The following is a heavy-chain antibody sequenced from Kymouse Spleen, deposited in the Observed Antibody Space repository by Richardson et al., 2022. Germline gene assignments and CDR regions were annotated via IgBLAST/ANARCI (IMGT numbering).Heavy chain of an antibody. Sequence: EVQLVESGGGLVQPGRSLRLSCAASGFTFDDYAMHWVRQAPGKGLEWVSGISWNSGSIGYADSVKGRFTISRDNAKNSLYLQMNSLRAEDTALYYCAKDRSSIAARDYYYYGMDVWGQGTTVTVSS. D-gene: IGHD6-6*01. CDR3: AKDRSSIAARDYYYYGMDV. CDR1: GFTFDDYA. J-gene: IGHJ6*02. V-gene: IGHV3-9*01. CDR2: ISWNSGSI.